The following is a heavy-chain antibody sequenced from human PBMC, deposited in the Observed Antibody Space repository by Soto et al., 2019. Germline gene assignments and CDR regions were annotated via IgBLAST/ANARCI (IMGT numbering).Heavy chain of an antibody. D-gene: IGHD1-7*01. V-gene: IGHV3-74*01. J-gene: IGHJ4*02. CDR1: AFTLTHYR. Sequence: EGSLRCSGVASAFTLTHYRIHWVRQSTSKGLEWVARINSDGRNMNYADSVKGRFTISRDNSKNTVFLQMHNLTDHASALYFWARAGEWNYVQDFWGQGTLVTVSA. CDR2: INSDGRNM. CDR3: ARAGEWNYVQDF.